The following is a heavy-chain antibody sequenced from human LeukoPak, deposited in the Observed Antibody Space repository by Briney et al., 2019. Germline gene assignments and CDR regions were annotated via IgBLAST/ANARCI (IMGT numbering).Heavy chain of an antibody. J-gene: IGHJ6*03. D-gene: IGHD6-13*01. CDR3: ARIPPDFKLPGIAAAGTNYYMDV. CDR2: INWNGGST. V-gene: IGHV3-20*04. CDR1: GFTFDDYG. Sequence: PGGSLRLSCAASGFTFDDYGMSWVRQAPGKGLEWVSGINWNGGSTGYADSVKGRFAISRDNAKNSLYLQMNSLRAEDTALYYCARIPPDFKLPGIAAAGTNYYMDVWGKGTTVTVSS.